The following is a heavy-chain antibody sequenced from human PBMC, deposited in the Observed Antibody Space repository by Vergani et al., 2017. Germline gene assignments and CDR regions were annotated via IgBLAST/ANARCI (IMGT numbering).Heavy chain of an antibody. CDR1: GFTFDDYA. V-gene: IGHV3-9*01. Sequence: EVQLVESGGGLVQPGRSLRLSCAASGFTFDDYAMHWVRQAPGKGLEWVSGISWNSGSIGYADSVKGRFTISRDNAKNALYLQMNSLRAEDTALYYCARDLMITTFGYWGQGTLVTVSS. D-gene: IGHD3-16*01. J-gene: IGHJ4*02. CDR2: ISWNSGSI. CDR3: ARDLMITTFGY.